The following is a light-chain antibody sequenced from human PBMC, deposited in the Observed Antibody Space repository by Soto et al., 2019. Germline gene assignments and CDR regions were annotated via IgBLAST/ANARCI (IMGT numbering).Light chain of an antibody. CDR1: QSISRY. CDR3: QQSYSTPEVS. V-gene: IGKV1-39*01. Sequence: DIQMTQSPSSLSASVGARVTITCRASQSISRYLNWYQEKPGKAPKLLIYAASSLQSGVPSRFSGSGSGTDFTLTISSLQPEDFGTYYCQQSYSTPEVSFGGGTKVEIK. J-gene: IGKJ4*01. CDR2: AAS.